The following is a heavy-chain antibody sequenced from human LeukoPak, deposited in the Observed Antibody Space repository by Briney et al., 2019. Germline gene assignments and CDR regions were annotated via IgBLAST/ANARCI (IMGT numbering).Heavy chain of an antibody. CDR1: GFTFSSYE. J-gene: IGHJ4*02. V-gene: IGHV3-48*03. Sequence: PGGSLRLSCAASGFTFSSYEMNWVRQAPGKGLEWVSYISSSGSTIYYADSVKGRFTISRDNAENSLYLQMNSLRAEDTAVYYCARDISSDWYYFDYWGQGTLVTVSS. D-gene: IGHD6-19*01. CDR2: ISSSGSTI. CDR3: ARDISSDWYYFDY.